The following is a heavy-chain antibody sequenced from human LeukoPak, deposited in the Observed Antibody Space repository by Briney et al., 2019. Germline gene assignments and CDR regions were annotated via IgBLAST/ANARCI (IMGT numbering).Heavy chain of an antibody. CDR3: AKEGTPQVSTWYDL. CDR1: GVTLSPYV. D-gene: IGHD3-10*01. J-gene: IGHJ5*02. V-gene: IGHV3-30*18. Sequence: GGSLRLTCAASGVTLSPYVMHWVRQAPGKGLEWVAVISYEGGTQHYADSVKGRFIISRDSPRNTLYLQMNILRTEDTAVYYCAKEGTPQVSTWYDLWGQGTQVIVSS. CDR2: ISYEGGTQ.